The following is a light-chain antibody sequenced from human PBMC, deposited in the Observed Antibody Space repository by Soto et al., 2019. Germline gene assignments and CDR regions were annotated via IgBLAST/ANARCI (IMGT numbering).Light chain of an antibody. CDR2: GAS. J-gene: IGKJ1*01. CDR1: QIVTSNY. V-gene: IGKV3-20*01. Sequence: EVVMTQSPATLSVSPGERATLSCRASQIVTSNYLAWYQQKPGQAPRLLIFGASIRATGLPDRFSGGGSGTDFTLNISRMEHEDFAAYYCQQYGSSTGTFGQGTKGDIK. CDR3: QQYGSSTGT.